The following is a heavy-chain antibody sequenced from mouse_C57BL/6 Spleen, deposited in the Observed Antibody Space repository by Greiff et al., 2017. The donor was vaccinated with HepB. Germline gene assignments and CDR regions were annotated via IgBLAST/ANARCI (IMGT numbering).Heavy chain of an antibody. Sequence: VKVVESGPGLVQPSQSLSITCTVSGFSLTSYGVHWVRQSPGKGLEWLGVIWSGGSTDYNAAFISRLSISKDNSKSQVFFKMNSLQADDTAIYYCAGYGNPWFAYWGQGTLVTVSA. D-gene: IGHD2-1*01. CDR1: GFSLTSYG. J-gene: IGHJ3*01. CDR3: AGYGNPWFAY. CDR2: IWSGGST. V-gene: IGHV2-2*01.